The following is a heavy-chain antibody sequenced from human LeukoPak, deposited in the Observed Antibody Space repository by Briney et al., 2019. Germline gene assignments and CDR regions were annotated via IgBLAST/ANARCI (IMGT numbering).Heavy chain of an antibody. CDR3: ARGRTAGGAFDI. Sequence: SVKVSCKASGGTFSSYAISWVRQAPGQGLEWMGGIIPIFGTANYAQKFQGRVTITGDESTSTAYMELSSLRSEDTAVYYCARGRTAGGAFDIWGQGTMVTVSS. CDR2: IIPIFGTA. D-gene: IGHD4-23*01. V-gene: IGHV1-69*01. J-gene: IGHJ3*02. CDR1: GGTFSSYA.